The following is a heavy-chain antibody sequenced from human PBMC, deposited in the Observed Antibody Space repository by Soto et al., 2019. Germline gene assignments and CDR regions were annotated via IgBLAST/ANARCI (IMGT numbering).Heavy chain of an antibody. V-gene: IGHV3-74*01. CDR1: GFTFSSYW. CDR3: ARGGSLNWYFDL. Sequence: EVQLVESGGGLVQPGGSLRLSCAASGFTFSSYWMHWVRQAPGKGLVWVSRINSDGSSTSYADSVKGRFTISRDNAKNTLYQQMNSLRAEDTAVYYCARGGSLNWYFDLWGRGTLVTVSS. D-gene: IGHD1-26*01. CDR2: INSDGSST. J-gene: IGHJ2*01.